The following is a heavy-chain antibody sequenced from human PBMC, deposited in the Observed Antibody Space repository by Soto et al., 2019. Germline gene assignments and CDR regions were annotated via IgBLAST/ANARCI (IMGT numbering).Heavy chain of an antibody. CDR1: GFTFSSYW. D-gene: IGHD2-2*02. V-gene: IGHV3-7*03. J-gene: IGHJ6*02. Sequence: LRLSCAASGFTFSSYWMSWVRQAPGKGLEWVANIKQDGSEKYYVDSVKGRFTISRDNAKNSLYLQMNSLRAEDTAVYYCASEGHCSSTSCYRGNYYYYYGMDVWGQGTTVTVSS. CDR3: ASEGHCSSTSCYRGNYYYYYGMDV. CDR2: IKQDGSEK.